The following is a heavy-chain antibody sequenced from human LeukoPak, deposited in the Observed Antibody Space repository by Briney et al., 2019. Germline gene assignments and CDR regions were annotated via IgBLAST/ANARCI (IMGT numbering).Heavy chain of an antibody. CDR1: GYSISSGYY. CDR2: IYYSGST. D-gene: IGHD6-13*01. CDR3: AREIAAAGILEGYFDY. J-gene: IGHJ4*02. V-gene: IGHV4-31*03. Sequence: SETLSLTCTVSGYSISSGYYWGWIRQHPGTGLEWIGYIYYSGSTHYNPSLKSRVTISLDTSKNQFSLKLNSVSAADTAVYYCAREIAAAGILEGYFDYWGQGTLVTVSS.